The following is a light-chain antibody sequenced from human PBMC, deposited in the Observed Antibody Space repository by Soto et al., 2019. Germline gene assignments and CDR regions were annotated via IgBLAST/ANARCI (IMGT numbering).Light chain of an antibody. J-gene: IGKJ1*01. CDR1: QDISNC. CDR3: QQHDNLPPWT. Sequence: DIQMTQAPSSLSASVGDRVTITCQASQDISNCLNWYQQKPGKAPKLMIYDASNLETGVPSRFSGSGSGTDFTFPISSLQPEDIATYYWQQHDNLPPWTFGQGTKVEIK. V-gene: IGKV1-33*01. CDR2: DAS.